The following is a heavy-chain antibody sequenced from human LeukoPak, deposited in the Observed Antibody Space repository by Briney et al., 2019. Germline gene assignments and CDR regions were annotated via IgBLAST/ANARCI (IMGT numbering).Heavy chain of an antibody. CDR1: GFTFSSYS. CDR3: ARGGQYWSGGSCYSTKWFDP. CDR2: ISSSSSTI. D-gene: IGHD2-15*01. Sequence: GGSLRLSCAASGFTFSSYSMNWVRQAPGKGLEWVSYISSSSSTIYYADSVKGRFTISRDNAKNSLYLQMNSLRAEDTAVYYCARGGQYWSGGSCYSTKWFDPWGQGTLVTVSS. J-gene: IGHJ5*02. V-gene: IGHV3-48*04.